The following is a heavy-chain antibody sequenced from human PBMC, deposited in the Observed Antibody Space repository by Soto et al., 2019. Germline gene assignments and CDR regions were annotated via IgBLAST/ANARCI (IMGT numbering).Heavy chain of an antibody. D-gene: IGHD6-19*01. Sequence: VESLKISCKCSEYSFTSYWIGWVLQIPGKGLYLIGIIYPGDSDTRYSPSFQGQVTISADKSISTAYLQWSSLKASDTAMYYCARRGIAVAGTPRNYYYYYGMDVWGQGTTVTVSS. CDR2: IYPGDSDT. V-gene: IGHV5-51*01. J-gene: IGHJ6*02. CDR3: ARRGIAVAGTPRNYYYYYGMDV. CDR1: EYSFTSYW.